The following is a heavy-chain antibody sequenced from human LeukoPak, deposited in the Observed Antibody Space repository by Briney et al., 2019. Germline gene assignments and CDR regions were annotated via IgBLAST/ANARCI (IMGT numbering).Heavy chain of an antibody. CDR3: VTGDNPDYTWENHRLDAFDI. CDR2: ITGGGTFT. V-gene: IGHV3-21*01. D-gene: IGHD3-16*01. J-gene: IGHJ3*02. Sequence: GGSVRLSCEASGFSFSQHSMGWVRLAPGKGLEWVSSITGGGTFTFYADSVKGRFTVSRDNANNLLFLQLHSLRADDTAIYYCVTGDNPDYTWENHRLDAFDIWGQGTMVTLSS. CDR1: GFSFSQHS.